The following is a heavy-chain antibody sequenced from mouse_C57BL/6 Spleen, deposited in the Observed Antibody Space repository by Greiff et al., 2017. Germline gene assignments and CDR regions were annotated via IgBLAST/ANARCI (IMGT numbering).Heavy chain of an antibody. J-gene: IGHJ2*01. D-gene: IGHD1-1*01. CDR3: ARDYYGSNFDY. CDR1: GFNIKDYY. Sequence: VQLQQPGAELVKPGASVKLSCTASGFNIKDYYMHWVKQRTEQGLEWIGRIDPEDGETKYAPKFQGKATLTADTSSNTSYLQLSSLTSEYTAVYYGARDYYGSNFDYWGQGTTLTVSS. V-gene: IGHV14-2*01. CDR2: IDPEDGET.